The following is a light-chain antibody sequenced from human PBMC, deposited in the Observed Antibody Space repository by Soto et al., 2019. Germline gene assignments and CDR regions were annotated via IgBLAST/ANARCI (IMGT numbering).Light chain of an antibody. CDR1: RSVSNY. CDR2: DAS. V-gene: IGKV3-11*01. CDR3: RQRSNCPIT. J-gene: IGKJ5*01. Sequence: EMGLTQSPATLSLSPGESATLSCRASRSVSNYLAWYQQKPGQAPSLLIYDASSRPTDIPARFSGSGSGTDFTLPISSLEPEDFALYYCRQRSNCPITFGQGTRLEI.